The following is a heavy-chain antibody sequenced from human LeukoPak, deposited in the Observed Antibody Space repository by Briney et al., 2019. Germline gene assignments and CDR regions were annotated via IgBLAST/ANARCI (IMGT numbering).Heavy chain of an antibody. CDR1: GFTFSSYS. J-gene: IGHJ4*02. Sequence: GGSLRLSCAASGFTFSSYSMNWVRQAPGKGLEWVSSISSSSSYIYYADSVKGRFTISRDNAKNSLYLQMNSLRAEDTAVYYCAKDEEGYFDYWGQGTLVTVSS. CDR2: ISSSSSYI. V-gene: IGHV3-21*04. CDR3: AKDEEGYFDY.